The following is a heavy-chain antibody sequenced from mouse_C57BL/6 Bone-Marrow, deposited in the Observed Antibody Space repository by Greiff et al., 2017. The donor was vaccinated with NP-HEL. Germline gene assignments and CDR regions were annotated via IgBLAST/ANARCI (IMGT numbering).Heavy chain of an antibody. D-gene: IGHD1-2*01. V-gene: IGHV2-6*01. CDR2: IWGVGST. Sequence: VNVVESGPGLVAPSQSLSITCTVSGFSLTSYGVDWVRQSPGKGLEWLGVIWGVGSTNYNSALKSRLSISKDNSKSQVFLKMNSLQTDDTAMYYCASRLRHYAMDYWGQGTSVTVSS. J-gene: IGHJ4*01. CDR3: ASRLRHYAMDY. CDR1: GFSLTSYG.